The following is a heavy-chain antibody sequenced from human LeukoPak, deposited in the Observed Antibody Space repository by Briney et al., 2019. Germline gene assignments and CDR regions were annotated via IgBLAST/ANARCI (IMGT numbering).Heavy chain of an antibody. D-gene: IGHD2-21*02. CDR1: GFTFGDYA. V-gene: IGHV4-34*01. CDR3: ARGRTAIQLG. CDR2: INHSGST. J-gene: IGHJ4*02. Sequence: PGGSLRLSCTASGFTFGDYAMSWVRQPPGKGLEWIGEINHSGSTNYNPSLKSRVTISVDTSKNQFSLKLSSVTAADTAVYYCARGRTAIQLGGGQGTLVTVSS.